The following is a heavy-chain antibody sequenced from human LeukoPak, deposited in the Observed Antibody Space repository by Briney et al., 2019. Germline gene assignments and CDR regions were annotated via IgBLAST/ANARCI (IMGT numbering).Heavy chain of an antibody. V-gene: IGHV3-74*01. J-gene: IGHJ6*03. D-gene: IGHD7-27*01. CDR1: GFTFSTYW. CDR3: AREWALPGAYYMDV. Sequence: PGGSLRLSCAASGFTFSTYWMHWVRQAPGKGLVWVSRISSDGRNTIYADSVKGRFTISRDSANNTLFLQMNSLRGDDMAVYYCAREWALPGAYYMDVWGKGTTVTVSS. CDR2: ISSDGRNT.